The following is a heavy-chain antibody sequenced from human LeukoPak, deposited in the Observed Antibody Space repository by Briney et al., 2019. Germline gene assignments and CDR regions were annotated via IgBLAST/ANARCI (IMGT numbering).Heavy chain of an antibody. Sequence: GGSLRLSCAASGFTFSSYAMHWVRQAPGKGLEWVAVISYDGSNKYYADSVKGRFTISRDNSKNTLYLQMNSLRAEDTAVYYCARDSSSSSYYYYVDVWGKGTTVTVSS. V-gene: IGHV3-30-3*01. CDR1: GFTFSSYA. CDR2: ISYDGSNK. D-gene: IGHD6-6*01. CDR3: ARDSSSSSYYYYVDV. J-gene: IGHJ6*03.